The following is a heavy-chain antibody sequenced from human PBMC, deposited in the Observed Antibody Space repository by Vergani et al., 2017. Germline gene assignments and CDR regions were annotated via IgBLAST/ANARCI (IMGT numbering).Heavy chain of an antibody. CDR2: IKQDGSEK. CDR1: GFTFSSYW. Sequence: EVQLVESGGGLVQPGGSLRLSCAASGFTFSSYWMSWVRQAPGKGLEWVANIKQDGSEKYYVDSVKGRFTISRDNAKNSLYLQMNSLRAEDTAVYYCARDGEYAVLKYVYPADIWGQGTMVTVSS. V-gene: IGHV3-7*03. CDR3: ARDGEYAVLKYVYPADI. J-gene: IGHJ3*02. D-gene: IGHD3-10*01.